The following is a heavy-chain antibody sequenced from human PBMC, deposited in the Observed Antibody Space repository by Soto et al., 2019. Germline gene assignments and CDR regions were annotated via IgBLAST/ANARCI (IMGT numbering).Heavy chain of an antibody. Sequence: GESLKISCKGSGYTFTSYWITWVRQMPGKGLEWMARIDPSDSYTNYSPSFQGHVTISVDRSINTAYLQWSGLKATDTAMYFCARNSYSSRWDFFDYWGQGSMVTVSS. CDR3: ARNSYSSRWDFFDY. J-gene: IGHJ4*02. D-gene: IGHD6-13*01. V-gene: IGHV5-10-1*01. CDR1: GYTFTSYW. CDR2: IDPSDSYT.